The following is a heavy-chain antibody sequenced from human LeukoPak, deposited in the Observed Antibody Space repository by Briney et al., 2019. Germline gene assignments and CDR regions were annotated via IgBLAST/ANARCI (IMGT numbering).Heavy chain of an antibody. CDR2: IIPIFGTA. J-gene: IGHJ4*02. D-gene: IGHD4-17*01. CDR3: AGRGYYGDYVFDY. Sequence: ASVKVSCKASGGTFSSYAISWVRQAPGQGLERMGGIIPIFGTANYAQKFQGRVTITADKSTSTAYMELSSLRSEDTAVYYCAGRGYYGDYVFDYWGQGTLVTVSS. V-gene: IGHV1-69*06. CDR1: GGTFSSYA.